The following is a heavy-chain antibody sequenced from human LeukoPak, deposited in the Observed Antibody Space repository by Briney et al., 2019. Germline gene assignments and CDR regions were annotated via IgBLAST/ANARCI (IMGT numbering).Heavy chain of an antibody. J-gene: IGHJ4*02. Sequence: GASVKVSCKASGGTFSSYAISWVRQAPGQGLEWMGGIIPIFGTANYAQKFQGRVTITADESTSTAYMELSSLRSEDTAVYYCASLSYGYSSAAGRNYWGQGTLVTVSS. CDR3: ASLSYGYSSAAGRNY. V-gene: IGHV1-69*13. D-gene: IGHD5-18*01. CDR2: IIPIFGTA. CDR1: GGTFSSYA.